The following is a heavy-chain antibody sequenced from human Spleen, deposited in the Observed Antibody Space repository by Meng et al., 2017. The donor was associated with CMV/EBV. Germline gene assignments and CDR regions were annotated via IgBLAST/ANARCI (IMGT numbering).Heavy chain of an antibody. CDR3: ARIVPEGILNWFDP. V-gene: IGHV4-38-2*01. CDR2: IYHSGNT. CDR1: GYSISSGYY. J-gene: IGHJ5*02. D-gene: IGHD2-2*01. Sequence: SETLSLTCPVSGYSISSGYYWGWIRQPPGTGLEWIGSIYHSGNTCYNPSLKSRVTIAMDTSKNHFSLRLSSVTAADTAVYYCARIVPEGILNWFDPWGLGTLVTVSS.